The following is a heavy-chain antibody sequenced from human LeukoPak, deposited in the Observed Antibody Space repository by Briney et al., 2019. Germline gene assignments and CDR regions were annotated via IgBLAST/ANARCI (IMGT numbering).Heavy chain of an antibody. V-gene: IGHV3-30*03. J-gene: IGHJ4*02. CDR2: ISYDGSNK. CDR1: GFTFSSYG. Sequence: GGSLRLSCAASGFTFSSYGMHWVRQAPGKGLEWVAVISYDGSNKYYADSVKGRFTISRDNSKNTLYLQMNSLRAEDTAVYYCASNPSIVDYWGQGTLVTVSS. D-gene: IGHD2-15*01. CDR3: ASNPSIVDY.